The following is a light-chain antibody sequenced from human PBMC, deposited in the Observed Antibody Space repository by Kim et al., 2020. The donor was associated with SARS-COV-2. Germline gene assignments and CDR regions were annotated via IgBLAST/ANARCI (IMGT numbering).Light chain of an antibody. CDR3: SSYAGSYTWV. CDR1: SSDVGRYNY. Sequence: QSSAIAFKRPSSDVGRYNYVSLNQQHPDKAPKHRIYEVTKRPSGVPVRFSGSKSGNTAALTISGLQAEDEADYYCSSYAGSYTWVFGEGTQLAVL. V-gene: IGLV2-11*01. J-gene: IGLJ3*02. CDR2: EVT.